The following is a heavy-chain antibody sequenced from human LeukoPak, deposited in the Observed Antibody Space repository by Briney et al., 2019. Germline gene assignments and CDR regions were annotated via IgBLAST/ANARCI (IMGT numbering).Heavy chain of an antibody. D-gene: IGHD6-6*01. CDR1: GFTFDDYA. CDR2: ISWNSGSI. V-gene: IGHV3-9*01. J-gene: IGHJ3*02. CDR3: AKDIRQLVTLGHDAFDI. Sequence: PGGSLRLSCAASGFTFDDYAMHWVRQAPGKGLEWVSGISWNSGSIGYADSVKGRFTISRDNAKNSLYLQMNSLRAEDTALYYCAKDIRQLVTLGHDAFDIWAKGQWSPSLQ.